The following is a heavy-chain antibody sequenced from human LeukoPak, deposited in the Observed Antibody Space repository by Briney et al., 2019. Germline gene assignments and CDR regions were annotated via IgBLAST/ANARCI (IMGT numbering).Heavy chain of an antibody. Sequence: SETLSLTCSVPGGSISGYYWNWIRQPPGKGLEWIGYIYYSGSTNYNPSLKSRVSISGDMSKNQISLKVESVTAADTAVYYCARLRGRSGSYSVDPWGQGTLVTVSS. D-gene: IGHD3-10*01. CDR3: ARLRGRSGSYSVDP. CDR1: GGSISGYY. V-gene: IGHV4-59*01. J-gene: IGHJ5*02. CDR2: IYYSGST.